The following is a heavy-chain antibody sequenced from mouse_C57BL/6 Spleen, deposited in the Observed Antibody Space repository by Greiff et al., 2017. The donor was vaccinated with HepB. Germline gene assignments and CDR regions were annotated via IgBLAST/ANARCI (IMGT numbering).Heavy chain of an antibody. J-gene: IGHJ1*03. CDR1: GYTFTDYN. CDR3: ARSQFFYYGSSYGYFDV. D-gene: IGHD1-1*01. V-gene: IGHV1-22*01. Sequence: VQLQQSGPELVKPGASVKMSCKASGYTFTDYNMHWVKQSHGKSLEWIGYINPNNGGTSYNQKFKGKATLTVNKSSSTAYMELRSLTSEDSAVYYCARSQFFYYGSSYGYFDVWGTGTTVTVSS. CDR2: INPNNGGT.